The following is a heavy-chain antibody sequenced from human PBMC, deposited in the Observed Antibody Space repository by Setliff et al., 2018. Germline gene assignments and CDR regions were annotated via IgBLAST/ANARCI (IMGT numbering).Heavy chain of an antibody. CDR2: IQKRGSTTT. CDR1: GDSISGYS. D-gene: IGHD6-19*01. J-gene: IGHJ4*02. CDR3: ARDQFSSGWYGPPESYFDR. Sequence: SETLSLTCIVSGDSISGYSWSWIRQAPGKGLEWIGYIQKRGSTTTKYNPSLGSRISMSIDTSKNQFSLQLSSVSDGDTAVYYCARDQFSSGWYGPPESYFDRWGQGTQVTVSS. V-gene: IGHV4-59*01.